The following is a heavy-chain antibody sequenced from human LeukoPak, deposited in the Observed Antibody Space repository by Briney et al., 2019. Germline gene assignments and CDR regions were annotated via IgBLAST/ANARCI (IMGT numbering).Heavy chain of an antibody. J-gene: IGHJ4*02. CDR1: GGSINSGSYY. CDR2: IYTSGST. CDR3: ARINYGDY. V-gene: IGHV4-61*02. Sequence: SETLSLTCTVSGGSINSGSYYWSWIRQPAGKGLEWIGRIYTSGSTKYNPSLKSRVTISVDTSKNQFSLKLSSVTAADTAVYYCARINYGDYWGQGTLVTVSS.